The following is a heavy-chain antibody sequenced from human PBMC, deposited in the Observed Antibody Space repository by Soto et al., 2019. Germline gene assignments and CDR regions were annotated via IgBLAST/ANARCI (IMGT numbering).Heavy chain of an antibody. V-gene: IGHV3-74*01. D-gene: IGHD5-18*01. J-gene: IGHJ6*02. CDR2: INSDGSST. Sequence: GGSLRLSCAASGFTFSSYWMHWVRQAPGKGLVWVSRINSDGSSTSYADSVKGRFTISRDNAKNTLYLQMNSLRAEDTAVYYCASRGGGYSYGYHDYYYYYGMDVWGQGTTVTVSS. CDR3: ASRGGGYSYGYHDYYYYYGMDV. CDR1: GFTFSSYW.